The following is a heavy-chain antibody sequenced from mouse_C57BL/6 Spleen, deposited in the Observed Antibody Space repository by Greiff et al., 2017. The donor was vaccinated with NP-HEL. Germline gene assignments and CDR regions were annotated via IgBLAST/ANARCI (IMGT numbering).Heavy chain of an antibody. CDR2: IDPSDSYT. J-gene: IGHJ2*01. V-gene: IGHV1-69*01. CDR1: GYTFTSYW. CDR3: ARGGYSSGYDYFDY. Sequence: QVQLQQPGAELVMPGASVKLSCKASGYTFTSYWMHWVKQRPGQGLEWIGEIDPSDSYTNYNQKFKGKSTLTVDKSSSTAYMQLSSLTSEDSAVYYCARGGYSSGYDYFDYWGQGTTLTVSS. D-gene: IGHD3-2*02.